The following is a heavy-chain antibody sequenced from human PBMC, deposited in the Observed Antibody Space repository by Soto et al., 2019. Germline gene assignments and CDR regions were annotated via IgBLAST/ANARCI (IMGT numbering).Heavy chain of an antibody. Sequence: QVQLVESGGGVVQPGRSLRLSCAAGGFTFSSYGEQWVRQAPGKGLEWVAVISYDGSNKYYADSVKGRFTISRDNSKNTLYLQMNSLRAEDTAVYYCAKGIAVAGTVVDYWGQGTLVTVSS. V-gene: IGHV3-30*18. J-gene: IGHJ4*02. CDR1: GFTFSSYG. CDR3: AKGIAVAGTVVDY. CDR2: ISYDGSNK. D-gene: IGHD6-19*01.